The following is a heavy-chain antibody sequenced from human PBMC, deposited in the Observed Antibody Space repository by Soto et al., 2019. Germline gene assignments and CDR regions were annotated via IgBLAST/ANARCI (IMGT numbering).Heavy chain of an antibody. CDR3: ARSIFGVVIPTNWFDP. V-gene: IGHV4-31*03. Sequence: PSETLSLTCTVSGGSISSGGYYWSWIRQHPGKGLGWIGYIYYSGSTYYNPSLKSRVTISVDTSKNQFSLKLSSVTAADTAVYYCARSIFGVVIPTNWFDPWGQGTLVTVSS. CDR2: IYYSGST. J-gene: IGHJ5*02. CDR1: GGSISSGGYY. D-gene: IGHD3-3*02.